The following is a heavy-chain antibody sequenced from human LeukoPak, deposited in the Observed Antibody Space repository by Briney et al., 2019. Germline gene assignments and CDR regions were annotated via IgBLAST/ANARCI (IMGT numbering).Heavy chain of an antibody. D-gene: IGHD6-19*01. CDR3: ARGSTAGTSGY. J-gene: IGHJ4*02. CDR2: IYTGGNT. Sequence: GGSLRLSCAASGFTVSSNYMNWVRQAPGKGLEWVSVIYTGGNTYYADSVKGRFTISRDNAKNSLYLQMNSLRAEDTAVYYCARGSTAGTSGYWGQGTLVTVSS. CDR1: GFTVSSNY. V-gene: IGHV3-53*01.